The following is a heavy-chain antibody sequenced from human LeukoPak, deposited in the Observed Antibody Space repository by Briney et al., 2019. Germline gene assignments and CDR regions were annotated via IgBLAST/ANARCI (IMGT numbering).Heavy chain of an antibody. CDR2: INPSGGST. CDR3: AREGSYRAFDI. J-gene: IGHJ3*02. Sequence: GASVKVSCKASGYTFTSYYMHWVRQAPGQGLEWMGIINPSGGSTSYAQKFQGRVTMTRDTSISTAYMELSRLRSDDTTVYYCAREGSYRAFDIWGQGTMVTVSS. V-gene: IGHV1-46*01. D-gene: IGHD1-26*01. CDR1: GYTFTSYY.